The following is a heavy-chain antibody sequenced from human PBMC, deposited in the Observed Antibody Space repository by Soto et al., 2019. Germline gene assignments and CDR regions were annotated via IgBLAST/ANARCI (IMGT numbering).Heavy chain of an antibody. Sequence: PSETLSLTCTVSGGSVSGGSYYWSWIRQPPGKGLEWIGYIYYSGSTNYNPSLKSRVTISVDTSKNQFSLNLSSVTAADTAVYYCEREQGPSRSSGDWFDPWGQGTLVTVSA. CDR2: IYYSGST. V-gene: IGHV4-61*01. D-gene: IGHD6-6*01. J-gene: IGHJ5*02. CDR3: EREQGPSRSSGDWFDP. CDR1: GGSVSGGSYY.